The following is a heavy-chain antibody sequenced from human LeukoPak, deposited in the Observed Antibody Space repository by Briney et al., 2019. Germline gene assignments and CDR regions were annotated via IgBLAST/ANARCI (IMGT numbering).Heavy chain of an antibody. D-gene: IGHD4-17*01. Sequence: ASVKVSCKASGYTFAAYYMHWVRQAPGQGLEWMGWINPDSGGTNYAQKFQGRVTMTRDTSISTGYMELSRLKSDDTAVYYCARGLDYGDYKDAFDIWGQGTMVTVSS. V-gene: IGHV1-2*02. J-gene: IGHJ3*02. CDR3: ARGLDYGDYKDAFDI. CDR2: INPDSGGT. CDR1: GYTFAAYY.